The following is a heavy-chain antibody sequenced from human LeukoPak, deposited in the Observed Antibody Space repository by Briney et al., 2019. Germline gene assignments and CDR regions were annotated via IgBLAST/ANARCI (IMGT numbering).Heavy chain of an antibody. J-gene: IGHJ6*02. CDR2: IYYSGST. CDR1: GGSISSSSYY. CDR3: AREAAALTTYYYYYGMDV. D-gene: IGHD6-13*01. Sequence: SETLFLTCTVSGGSISSSSYYWGWIRQPPGKGLEWIGSIYYSGSTYYNPSLKSRVTISVDTSKNQFSLKLSSVTAADTAVYYCAREAAALTTYYYYYGMDVWGQGPTVTVSS. V-gene: IGHV4-39*07.